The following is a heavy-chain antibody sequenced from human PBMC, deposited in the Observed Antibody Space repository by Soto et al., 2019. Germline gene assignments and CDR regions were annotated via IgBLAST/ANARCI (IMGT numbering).Heavy chain of an antibody. D-gene: IGHD2-15*01. Sequence: QVQLVQSGAEVKKPGASVKVSCKASGYTFTGYYMHWVRQAPGQGLEWMGWINPNSGGTNYAQKFQGWVTMTRDTFISTAYMELSRLRSDDAAVYYCARDLAYCSGGSCYSYYYYMDVWGKGTTVTFSS. V-gene: IGHV1-2*04. CDR3: ARDLAYCSGGSCYSYYYYMDV. CDR1: GYTFTGYY. J-gene: IGHJ6*03. CDR2: INPNSGGT.